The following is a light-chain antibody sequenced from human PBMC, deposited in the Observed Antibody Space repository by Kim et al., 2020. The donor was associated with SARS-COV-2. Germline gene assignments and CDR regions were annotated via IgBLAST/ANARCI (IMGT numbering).Light chain of an antibody. CDR3: CSYAGSYTLV. Sequence: GQSAPVSCPGTSMEVGGYNYVSWYQQHPGKAPKLMIYDVSKRPSGVPDRFSGSKSGDTASLTISGLQAEDEADYYCCSYAGSYTLVFGGGTKVTVL. V-gene: IGLV2-11*01. J-gene: IGLJ2*01. CDR2: DVS. CDR1: SMEVGGYNY.